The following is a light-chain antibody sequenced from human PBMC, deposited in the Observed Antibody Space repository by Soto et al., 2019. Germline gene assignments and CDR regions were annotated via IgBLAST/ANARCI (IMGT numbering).Light chain of an antibody. CDR1: QXVFSNSNNKKY. V-gene: IGKV4-1*01. CDR3: QQYYSTPWT. Sequence: DIVMTQAADSLAVSLGERATINXXSSQXVFSNSNNKKYLAWYQQKPGQPPKXXIHWASIRESGVPDRFGGSGSGTDFTLTINSLQAEDVAVYYCQQYYSTPWTFGQGTKVDIK. J-gene: IGKJ1*01. CDR2: WAS.